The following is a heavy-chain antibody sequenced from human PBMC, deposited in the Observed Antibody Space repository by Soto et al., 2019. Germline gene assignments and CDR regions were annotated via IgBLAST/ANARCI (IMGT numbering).Heavy chain of an antibody. D-gene: IGHD3-22*01. J-gene: IGHJ3*02. Sequence: QVQLVQSGAEVKKPGASVKVSCKVSGPTLTEISIHWVRQAPGKGPEWMGGYDPADGAIHYAQKFQGRFIMTEDTSTDTVQMELRSLRSEDTAVYYCATDYFDSTGWDAFDMWGQGTMVIVSS. V-gene: IGHV1-24*01. CDR2: YDPADGAI. CDR1: GPTLTEIS. CDR3: ATDYFDSTGWDAFDM.